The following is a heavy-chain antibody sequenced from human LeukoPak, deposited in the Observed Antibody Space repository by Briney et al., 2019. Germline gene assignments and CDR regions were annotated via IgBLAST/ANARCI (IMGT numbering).Heavy chain of an antibody. Sequence: GGSLRLSCAASGFTFSSYAMGWVRQAPGKGLEWVSGMSGSGGGTYYADSVKGRFTISRDNSKNTLYLQMNSLSAEDTAVYYCAKGRILSGVSMFDYWGQGTLVAVSS. J-gene: IGHJ4*02. D-gene: IGHD2-8*02. CDR1: GFTFSSYA. CDR2: MSGSGGGT. CDR3: AKGRILSGVSMFDY. V-gene: IGHV3-23*01.